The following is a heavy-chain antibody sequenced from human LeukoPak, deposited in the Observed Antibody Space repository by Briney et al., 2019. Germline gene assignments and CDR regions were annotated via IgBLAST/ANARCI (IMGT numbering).Heavy chain of an antibody. J-gene: IGHJ6*02. CDR1: GGSISSGDYY. V-gene: IGHV4-30-4*08. Sequence: SETLSLTCTVSGGSISSGDYYWNWIRQPPGKGLEWIGYIYYSGSTYYNPSLKSRVTISVDTSKNQFSLKLSSVTAADTAVYYCARVGLWFGEFGMDVWGQGTTVTVSS. D-gene: IGHD3-10*01. CDR3: ARVGLWFGEFGMDV. CDR2: IYYSGST.